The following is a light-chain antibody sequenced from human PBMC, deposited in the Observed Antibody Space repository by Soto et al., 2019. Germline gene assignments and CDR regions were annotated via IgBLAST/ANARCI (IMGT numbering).Light chain of an antibody. V-gene: IGKV3-15*01. Sequence: EIVMTQSPATLSVSPGERATLSCRASQSVSSNLAWYQQKPGQAPRLLIYGASTRATGIPARFSGRGSGTEFNLTISRLQSEDFAVYYCQQYNNWPPWTFAQGTKVEIK. CDR2: GAS. J-gene: IGKJ1*01. CDR1: QSVSSN. CDR3: QQYNNWPPWT.